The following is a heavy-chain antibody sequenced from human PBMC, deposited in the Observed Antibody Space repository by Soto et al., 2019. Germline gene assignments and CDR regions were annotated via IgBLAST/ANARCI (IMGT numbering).Heavy chain of an antibody. D-gene: IGHD3-3*01. V-gene: IGHV4-31*03. CDR3: ARGMYYDFWSGYYTDYYYYGMDV. CDR1: GGAISSGGYY. CDR2: IYYSGST. Sequence: TLSLTCTVSGGAISSGGYYFICIGQHSGNGLELIGYIYYSGSTYYNPSLKSRVTISVDTSKNQFSLKLSSVTAADTAVYYCARGMYYDFWSGYYTDYYYYGMDVWGQGTTVTVSS. J-gene: IGHJ6*02.